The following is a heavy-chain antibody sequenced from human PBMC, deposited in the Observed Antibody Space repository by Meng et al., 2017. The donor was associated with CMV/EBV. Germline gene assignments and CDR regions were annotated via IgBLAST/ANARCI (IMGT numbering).Heavy chain of an antibody. D-gene: IGHD7-27*01. CDR1: GGTFSSYA. CDR3: ARVQTGDYSYYFDY. CDR2: IIPILGIA. Sequence: SVKVSCKASGGTFSSYAISWVRQAPGQGLEWMGGIIPILGIANYAQKFRGRVTITADKSTSTAYMELSSLRSEDTAVYYCARVQTGDYSYYFDYWGQGTLVTVSS. V-gene: IGHV1-69*10. J-gene: IGHJ4*02.